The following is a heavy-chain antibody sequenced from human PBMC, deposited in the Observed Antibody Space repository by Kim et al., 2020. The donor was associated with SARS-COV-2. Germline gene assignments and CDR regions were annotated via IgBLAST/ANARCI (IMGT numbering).Heavy chain of an antibody. Sequence: ASVKVSCKASGYTFTSYGISWVRQAPGQGLEWMGWISAYNGNTNYAQKLQGRVTMTTDTSTSTAYMELRSLRSDDTAVYYCARDHSSSWYPTLFDYWGQGTLVTVSS. CDR3: ARDHSSSWYPTLFDY. V-gene: IGHV1-18*04. D-gene: IGHD6-13*01. J-gene: IGHJ4*02. CDR1: GYTFTSYG. CDR2: ISAYNGNT.